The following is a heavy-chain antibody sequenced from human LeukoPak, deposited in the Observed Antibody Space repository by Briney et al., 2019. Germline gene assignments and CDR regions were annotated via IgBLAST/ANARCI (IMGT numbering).Heavy chain of an antibody. CDR3: ARSLDYYDSNDAFDI. Sequence: PSETLSLTCTVSGGSISSGGYYWSWIRQHPGKGLEWIGYIYYSGSTYYNPSLKSRVTISVDTSKDQFSLKLSSVTAADTAVYYCARSLDYYDSNDAFDIWGQGTMVTVSS. D-gene: IGHD3-22*01. CDR1: GGSISSGGYY. V-gene: IGHV4-31*03. J-gene: IGHJ3*02. CDR2: IYYSGST.